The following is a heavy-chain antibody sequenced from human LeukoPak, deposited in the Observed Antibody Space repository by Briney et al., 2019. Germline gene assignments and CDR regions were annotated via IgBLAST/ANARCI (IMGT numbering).Heavy chain of an antibody. V-gene: IGHV4-59*01. CDR3: ARSSGWSFFDC. J-gene: IGHJ4*02. Sequence: YPSETLSLTCTVSGGSISSYYWSWIRQTPGKGLEWIGCINYSGNTDYSPSLKSRLTISVDTSKNQFSLRLRSVTAADTAVYYCARSSGWSFFDCWGQGSLVTVSS. D-gene: IGHD6-19*01. CDR2: INYSGNT. CDR1: GGSISSYY.